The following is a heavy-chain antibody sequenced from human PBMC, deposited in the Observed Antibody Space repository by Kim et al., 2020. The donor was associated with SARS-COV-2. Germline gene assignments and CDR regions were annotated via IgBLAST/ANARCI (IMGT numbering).Heavy chain of an antibody. CDR1: GGSISSYY. CDR3: ARDYCSGGSCYPKD. CDR2: IYYSGST. V-gene: IGHV4-59*01. D-gene: IGHD2-15*01. Sequence: SETLSLTCTVSGGSISSYYWSWIRQPPGKGLEWIGYIYYSGSTNYNPSLKSRVTISVDTSKNQFSLKLSSVTAADTAVYYCARDYCSGGSCYPKDWGQGTLVTVSS. J-gene: IGHJ4*02.